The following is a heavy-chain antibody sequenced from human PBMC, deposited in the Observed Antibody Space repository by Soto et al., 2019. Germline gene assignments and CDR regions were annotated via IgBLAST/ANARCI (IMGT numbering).Heavy chain of an antibody. J-gene: IGHJ5*02. CDR2: ITGSGDTA. Sequence: GGSLRLSCAASGFTFSNFAMTWVRQAPGKGLEWVSDITGSGDTAYYADSVKGRFTISRYNSNMTRFLQMISLRVEDTAIYYCVKWYNWPPNDPWGKGTLVTVSS. D-gene: IGHD1-20*01. CDR1: GFTFSNFA. CDR3: VKWYNWPPNDP. V-gene: IGHV3-23*01.